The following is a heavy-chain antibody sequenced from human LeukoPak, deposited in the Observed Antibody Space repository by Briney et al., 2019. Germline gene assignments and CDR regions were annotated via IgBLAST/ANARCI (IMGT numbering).Heavy chain of an antibody. D-gene: IGHD5-18*01. V-gene: IGHV1-2*04. CDR2: INPNSGGT. J-gene: IGHJ5*02. CDR1: GYTFTSYY. Sequence: ASVKVSCKASGYTFTSYYMHWVRQAPGQGLEWMGWINPNSGGTNYAQKFQGWVTMTRDTSISTAYMELSRLRSDDTAVYYCARGYSYGYNWFDPWGQGTLVTVSS. CDR3: ARGYSYGYNWFDP.